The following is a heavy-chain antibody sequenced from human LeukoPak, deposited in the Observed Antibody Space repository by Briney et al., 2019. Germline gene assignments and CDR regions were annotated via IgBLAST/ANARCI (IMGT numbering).Heavy chain of an antibody. CDR3: ARDPYCSGGSCSDDAFDI. Sequence: SETLSLTCTVPGGSISSYYWSWIRQPPGKGLEWIGYIYYSGSTNYNPSLKSRVTISVDTSKNQFSLKLSSVTAADTAVYYCARDPYCSGGSCSDDAFDIWGQGTMVTLSS. J-gene: IGHJ3*02. D-gene: IGHD2-15*01. CDR2: IYYSGST. CDR1: GGSISSYY. V-gene: IGHV4-59*01.